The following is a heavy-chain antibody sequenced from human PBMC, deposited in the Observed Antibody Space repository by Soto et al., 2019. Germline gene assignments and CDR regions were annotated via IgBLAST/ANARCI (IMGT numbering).Heavy chain of an antibody. Sequence: SVKVSCKASGGTFSSYAISWVRQAPGQGLEWMGGIIPIFGTANYAQKFQGRVTITADESTSTAYMELSSLRSEDTAVYYCAGPPELTRIYYYYGMDAWGQGTTVTVSS. J-gene: IGHJ6*02. CDR1: GGTFSSYA. D-gene: IGHD1-7*01. CDR2: IIPIFGTA. CDR3: AGPPELTRIYYYYGMDA. V-gene: IGHV1-69*13.